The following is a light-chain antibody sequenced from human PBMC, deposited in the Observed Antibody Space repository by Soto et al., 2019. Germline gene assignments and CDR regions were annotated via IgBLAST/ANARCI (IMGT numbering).Light chain of an antibody. CDR3: QQPNSSPLT. Sequence: DIQMTQSPSSVSASVGDRVSISCRASQAINNWLAWYQQKPGKAPKLLIFATSTLQTGVPSRFSGSGSGTDYTLTISSLQPEDFATYYCQQPNSSPLTFGGGTKLEFK. J-gene: IGKJ4*01. CDR2: ATS. V-gene: IGKV1-12*01. CDR1: QAINNW.